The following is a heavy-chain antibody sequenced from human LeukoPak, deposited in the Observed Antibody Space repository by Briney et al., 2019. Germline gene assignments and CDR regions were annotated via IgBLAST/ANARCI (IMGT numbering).Heavy chain of an antibody. Sequence: PGTSLRLSCVASGFIFTNYAMSWVRQAPGKGLEWVSAITGSDGSSYYADSVKGRFTISRDNSKNTLYLQVNSLRAEDTAVHYCAKWGDYDILTGYYVPDYWGQGTLVTVSS. CDR1: GFIFTNYA. CDR2: ITGSDGSS. V-gene: IGHV3-23*01. D-gene: IGHD3-9*01. CDR3: AKWGDYDILTGYYVPDY. J-gene: IGHJ4*02.